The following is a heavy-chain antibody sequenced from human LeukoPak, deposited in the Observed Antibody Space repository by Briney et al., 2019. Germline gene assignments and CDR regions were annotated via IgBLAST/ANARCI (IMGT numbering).Heavy chain of an antibody. CDR3: ARVAEAALPWYLDL. CDR2: IYYSGST. J-gene: IGHJ2*01. CDR1: GGSISGYY. Sequence: TASETLSLTCTVSGGSISGYYWSWIRQPPGKGLEWIGYIYYSGSTNSNPSLQSRVTISVDTSKNQFSLKLSSVTAADTAVYYCARVAEAALPWYLDLWGRGTLITVSS. V-gene: IGHV4-59*01. D-gene: IGHD6-6*01.